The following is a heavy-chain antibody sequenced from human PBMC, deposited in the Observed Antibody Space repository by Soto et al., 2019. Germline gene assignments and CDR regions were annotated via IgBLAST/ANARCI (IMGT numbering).Heavy chain of an antibody. J-gene: IGHJ6*02. Sequence: EVQLVESGGGLVQPGGSLRLACAASGFTFSRHWMHWVRQAPGKGLVWVSRIDSYGSSTHYADSVKGRFTISRDNAKKTLYLQMNSLRAEDTAVYYCASPVVPAAMGAPYFYGIDVWGQGTTVTVSS. CDR3: ASPVVPAAMGAPYFYGIDV. CDR1: GFTFSRHW. CDR2: IDSYGSST. V-gene: IGHV3-74*01. D-gene: IGHD2-2*01.